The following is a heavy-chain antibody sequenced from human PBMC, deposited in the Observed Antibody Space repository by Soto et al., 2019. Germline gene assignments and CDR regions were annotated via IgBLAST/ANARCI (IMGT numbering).Heavy chain of an antibody. CDR1: GGSVSSGSYY. D-gene: IGHD2-21*02. V-gene: IGHV4-61*01. CDR2: IYYSGST. J-gene: IGHJ4*02. CDR3: ARALRAYCGGDCYSAYFDY. Sequence: QVQLQESGPGLVKPSETLSLTCTVSGGSVSSGSYYRSWIRQPPGKGLEWIGYIYYSGSTNYNPSLKSRVTISVDTSKNQFSLKLSSVTAADTAVYYCARALRAYCGGDCYSAYFDYWGQGTLVTVSS.